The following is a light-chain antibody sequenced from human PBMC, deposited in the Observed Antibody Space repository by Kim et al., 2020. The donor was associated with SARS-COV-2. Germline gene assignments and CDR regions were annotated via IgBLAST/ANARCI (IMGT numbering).Light chain of an antibody. CDR1: QSISRC. CDR2: DAS. Sequence: DIQLTQSPCTLSWSPGDRATITCRASQSISRCLAWYQQKPGKAPKLLIYDASSLASGVPSRFSGSGSGTEFTLTISSLKPDDFATYYCQQYNSYSRTFGQGTKVDIK. J-gene: IGKJ1*01. V-gene: IGKV1-5*01. CDR3: QQYNSYSRT.